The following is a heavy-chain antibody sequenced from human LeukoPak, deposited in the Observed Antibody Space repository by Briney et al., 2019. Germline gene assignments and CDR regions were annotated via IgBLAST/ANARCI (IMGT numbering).Heavy chain of an antibody. Sequence: ASVKVSCEDSGYTLTEFSTHWVRQAPGEGLEWMGGFDPEDGEAIYAQQLQGRVTMTEDTSTDTAYMELDSLRSGDTAVYYCTTANRLTHDSSGYYSDFWGQGTLVTVSS. V-gene: IGHV1-24*01. J-gene: IGHJ4*02. CDR3: TTANRLTHDSSGYYSDF. CDR2: FDPEDGEA. D-gene: IGHD3-22*01. CDR1: GYTLTEFS.